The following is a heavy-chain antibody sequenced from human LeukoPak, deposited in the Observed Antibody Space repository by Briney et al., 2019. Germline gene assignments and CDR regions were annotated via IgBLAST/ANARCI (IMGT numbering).Heavy chain of an antibody. J-gene: IGHJ4*02. CDR2: INHSGST. D-gene: IGHD6-6*01. V-gene: IGHV4-39*07. CDR3: ARGNFGSSSSHLDY. Sequence: SETLSLTCTVSGGSVSSGSYYWSWIRQPPGKGLEWIGEINHSGSTNYNPSLKSRVTISVDTSKNQFSLKLSSVTAADTAVYYCARGNFGSSSSHLDYWGQGTLVTVSS. CDR1: GGSVSSGSYY.